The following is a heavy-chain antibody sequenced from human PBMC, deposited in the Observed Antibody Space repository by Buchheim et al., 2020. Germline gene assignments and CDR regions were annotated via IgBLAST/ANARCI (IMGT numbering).Heavy chain of an antibody. CDR1: GFTFSGYA. V-gene: IGHV3-23*01. D-gene: IGHD3-10*01. Sequence: EVQLLESGGGLVQPGGSLRLSCAVSGFTFSGYAMSWVRQTPGKGLEWGSTISGSTGATYYTDSVQGRCTISRDDSKSTLYLQMDSLRAEDTATYYCAKDLTGVRGVIITYYFIYWGQGTL. CDR2: ISGSTGAT. J-gene: IGHJ4*02. CDR3: AKDLTGVRGVIITYYFIY.